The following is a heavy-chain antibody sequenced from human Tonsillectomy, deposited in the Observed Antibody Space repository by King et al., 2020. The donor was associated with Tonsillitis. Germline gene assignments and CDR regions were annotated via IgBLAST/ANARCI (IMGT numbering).Heavy chain of an antibody. CDR3: ARRGTDSSGYYLFDY. D-gene: IGHD3-22*01. Sequence: VQLQQWGAGLLKPSETLSLTCAVYGGSFSGSYWSWIRQPPGKGLEWIGDINHSGSTGYNPSLKSRVTISVDTSKNQFSLKRSSVTAADTAVYYCARRGTDSSGYYLFDYWGQGTLVPVSS. CDR2: INHSGST. V-gene: IGHV4-34*01. J-gene: IGHJ4*02. CDR1: GGSFSGSY.